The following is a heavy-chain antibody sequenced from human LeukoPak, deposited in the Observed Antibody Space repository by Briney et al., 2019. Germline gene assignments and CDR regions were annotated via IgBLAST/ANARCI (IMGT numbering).Heavy chain of an antibody. V-gene: IGHV4-39*07. CDR2: IYYSVTT. D-gene: IGHD3-10*01. Sequence: PSETLSLTCAVSGGSISTSSYSWGWIRQPPGRGLEWIGSIYYSVTTYYNPSLRSRVTISVDTSKNQFSLKMNSMTAADTAVYFCFRGGVRGRAGYWGQGALVTVSS. CDR1: GGSISTSSYS. CDR3: FRGGVRGRAGY. J-gene: IGHJ4*02.